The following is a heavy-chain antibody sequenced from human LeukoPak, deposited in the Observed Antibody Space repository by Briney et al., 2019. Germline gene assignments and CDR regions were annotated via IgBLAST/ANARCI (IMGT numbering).Heavy chain of an antibody. CDR1: GDSVSNNGAS. Sequence: SQTLSLTCAISGDSVSNNGASWNWIRQSPSRGLEWLGRTYYRTRWYFDYAVSVRSRATINPDTSKNQFSLQLDSVTPEDTAVYYCARGGAGWYVSVFDPWGQGTLVTASS. CDR3: ARGGAGWYVSVFDP. V-gene: IGHV6-1*01. D-gene: IGHD6-19*01. CDR2: TYYRTRWYF. J-gene: IGHJ5*02.